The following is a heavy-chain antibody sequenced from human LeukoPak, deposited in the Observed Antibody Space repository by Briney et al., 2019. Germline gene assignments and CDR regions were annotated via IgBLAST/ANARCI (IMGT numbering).Heavy chain of an antibody. J-gene: IGHJ6*03. V-gene: IGHV3-23*01. D-gene: IGHD3-16*01. CDR1: GFAVSSYG. Sequence: GGSLRFSCEASGFAVSSYGMDWVRRGLGKGLKWVSGIIDSGDITYYANSVKGRFTISRDNSKNTLYLQMNSLRAEDTAVYYCAKLGGQEVYNYYVGVWGKGTTVAVSS. CDR3: AKLGGQEVYNYYVGV. CDR2: IIDSGDIT.